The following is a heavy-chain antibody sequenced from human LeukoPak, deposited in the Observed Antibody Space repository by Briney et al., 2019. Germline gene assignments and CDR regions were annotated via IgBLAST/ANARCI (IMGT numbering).Heavy chain of an antibody. D-gene: IGHD6-13*01. V-gene: IGHV4-61*08. CDR3: GRETIAATGTSVFFDY. CDR2: IYHSGST. J-gene: IGHJ4*02. Sequence: PSETLSLTCTVSGASVSSSGYYWSWIRQPPGKGLEWIGYIYHSGSTNYSPSLKSRVTISVDTSKNQFSLKLTSMTAADTAVYYCGRETIAATGTSVFFDYWGQGTLVTVSS. CDR1: GASVSSSGYY.